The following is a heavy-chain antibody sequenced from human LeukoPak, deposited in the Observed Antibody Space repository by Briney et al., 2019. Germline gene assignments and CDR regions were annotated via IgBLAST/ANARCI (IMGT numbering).Heavy chain of an antibody. Sequence: SETLSLTCTVSGYSISGGYYWGWIRQPPEKGLEWIGYIYYSGSTNYNPSLKSRVTISVDTSKNQFSLKLSSVTAADTAVYYCARAQAEAFDIWGQGTMVTVSS. CDR2: IYYSGST. J-gene: IGHJ3*02. CDR1: GYSISGGYY. V-gene: IGHV4-61*08. CDR3: ARAQAEAFDI.